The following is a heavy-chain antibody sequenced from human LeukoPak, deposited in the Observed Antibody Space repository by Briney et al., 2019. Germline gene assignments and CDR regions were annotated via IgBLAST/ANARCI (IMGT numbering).Heavy chain of an antibody. V-gene: IGHV3-30-3*01. CDR3: ARDYLGQWLVGFDY. CDR1: GFTFSGYA. CDR2: ISYDGNKE. D-gene: IGHD6-19*01. Sequence: GGSLRLSCAAAGFTFSGYAMHWVRQAPGKGLEWVAVISYDGNKEDYADSVKGRFTISRDNSKNTLYLQMNSLRPEDTAVYYCARDYLGQWLVGFDYWGQGTLVTVSS. J-gene: IGHJ4*02.